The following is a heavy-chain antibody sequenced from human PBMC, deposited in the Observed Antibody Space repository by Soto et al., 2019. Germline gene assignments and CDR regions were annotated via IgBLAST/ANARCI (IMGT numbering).Heavy chain of an antibody. Sequence: HPGGSLRLSCAAPGFTFSSYAMSWVRQAPGKGLEWVSAISGSGGSTYYADSVKGRFTISRDNSKNTLYLQMNSLRAEDTAVYYCAKAFTVISYYYYYMDVWGKGTTVTVSS. CDR3: AKAFTVISYYYYYMDV. CDR2: ISGSGGST. J-gene: IGHJ6*03. D-gene: IGHD4-4*01. CDR1: GFTFSSYA. V-gene: IGHV3-23*01.